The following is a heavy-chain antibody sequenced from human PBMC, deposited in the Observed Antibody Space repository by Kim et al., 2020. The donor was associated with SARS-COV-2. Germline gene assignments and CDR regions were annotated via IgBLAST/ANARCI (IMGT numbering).Heavy chain of an antibody. CDR3: AREAALISVPGKNFDY. J-gene: IGHJ4*02. D-gene: IGHD6-19*01. V-gene: IGHV1-46*01. CDR1: GFTFTNYF. CDR2: INPTGVFS. Sequence: ASVKVSCKASGFTFTNYFMHWVRQAPGQGLEWMGIINPTGVFSLFTQKYQGRVTISKDSSTSTVYMEVSSLRSEDTAVYYCAREAALISVPGKNFDYWGQGTLVTVSS.